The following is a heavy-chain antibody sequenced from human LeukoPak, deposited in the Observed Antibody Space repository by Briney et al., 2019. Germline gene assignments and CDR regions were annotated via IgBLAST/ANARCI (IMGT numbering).Heavy chain of an antibody. CDR2: ISGDGGST. CDR3: AKDIRYSGYDQGGAFDI. D-gene: IGHD5-12*01. V-gene: IGHV3-43*02. CDR1: GFTFDDYA. Sequence: SGGSLRLSCAASGFTFDDYAMHWDRQAPGKGLEWVSLISGDGGSTYYADSVKGRFTISRDNSKNSLYLQMNSLRTEDTALYYCAKDIRYSGYDQGGAFDIWGQGTMVTVSS. J-gene: IGHJ3*02.